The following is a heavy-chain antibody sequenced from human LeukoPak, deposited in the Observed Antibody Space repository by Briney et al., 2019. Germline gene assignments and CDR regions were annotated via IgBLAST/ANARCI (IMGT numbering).Heavy chain of an antibody. CDR2: INPNSGGT. CDR1: GYTFTGYY. D-gene: IGHD3-10*01. V-gene: IGHV1-2*02. Sequence: ASVKLSCKASGYTFTGYYMHWVRQAPGQGLEWMGWINPNSGGTNYAQKFQGRVTMTRDTSISTAYMGLSRLRSDDTAVYYCARGGLIMVRGRVWFDPWGQGTLVTVSS. CDR3: ARGGLIMVRGRVWFDP. J-gene: IGHJ5*02.